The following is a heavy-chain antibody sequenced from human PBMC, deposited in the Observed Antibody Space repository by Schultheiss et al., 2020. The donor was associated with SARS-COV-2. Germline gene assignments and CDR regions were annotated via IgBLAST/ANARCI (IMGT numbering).Heavy chain of an antibody. Sequence: SVKVSCKASGGTFSSYAISWVRQAPGQGLEWMGGIIPIFGTANYAQKFQGRVTITADESTSTAYMELSSLRSEDTAVYYCARGRVDCSGGSCYSGGLIKDYYHYYGMDVWGQGTTVTVSS. D-gene: IGHD2-15*01. CDR2: IIPIFGTA. CDR1: GGTFSSYA. J-gene: IGHJ6*02. V-gene: IGHV1-69*13. CDR3: ARGRVDCSGGSCYSGGLIKDYYHYYGMDV.